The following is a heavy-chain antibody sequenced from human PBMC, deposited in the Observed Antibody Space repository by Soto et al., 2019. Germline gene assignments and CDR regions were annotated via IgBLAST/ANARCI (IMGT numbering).Heavy chain of an antibody. V-gene: IGHV4-4*02. CDR2: IYHGGTT. D-gene: IGHD6-13*01. CDR3: ARYRREAVAGYTLDN. Sequence: SETLSLTCAVSGGSISSSYWWNWVRQTPRGGLEWIGKIYHGGTTNYNPSLKNRVTISVDKSKNQFSLKLTSVTAADTAVYYCARYRREAVAGYTLDNWGQGILVTVSS. CDR1: GGSISSSYW. J-gene: IGHJ4*02.